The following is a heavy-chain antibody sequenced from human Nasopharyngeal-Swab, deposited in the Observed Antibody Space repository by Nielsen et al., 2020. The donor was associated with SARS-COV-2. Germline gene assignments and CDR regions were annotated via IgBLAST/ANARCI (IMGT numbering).Heavy chain of an antibody. CDR2: ISGSGGST. CDR3: AKSSQYSSGWYGIGFDY. V-gene: IGHV3-23*01. J-gene: IGHJ4*02. Sequence: GSLRLSCAASGFTFSSYAMSWVRQAPGKELEWVSAISGSGGSTYYADSVKGRFTISRDNSKNTLYLQMNSLRAEDTAVYYCAKSSQYSSGWYGIGFDYWGQGTLVTVSS. D-gene: IGHD6-19*01. CDR1: GFTFSSYA.